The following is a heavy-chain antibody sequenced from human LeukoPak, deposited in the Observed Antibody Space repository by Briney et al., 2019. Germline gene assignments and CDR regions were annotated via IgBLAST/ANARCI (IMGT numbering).Heavy chain of an antibody. D-gene: IGHD3-22*01. CDR2: ISAYNGST. CDR3: ARIGSNMDYDSSGDFDY. V-gene: IGHV1-18*01. J-gene: IGHJ4*02. CDR1: GYTFTSYG. Sequence: ASVKVSCKASGYTFTSYGISWVRQAPGQGLEWVGWISAYNGSTNYAQKLQGRVTMTTDTSTSTAYMELRSLRSDDTAVYYCARIGSNMDYDSSGDFDYWGQGTLVTVSS.